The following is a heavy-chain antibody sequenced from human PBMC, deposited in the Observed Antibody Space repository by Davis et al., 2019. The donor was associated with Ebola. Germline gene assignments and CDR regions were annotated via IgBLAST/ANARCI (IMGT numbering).Heavy chain of an antibody. V-gene: IGHV3-23*01. Sequence: GESLKISCAASGFTFSSYAMSWVRQAPGKGLEWVSAISGSGGSTYYADSVKGRFTISRDNSKNTLYLQMNSLKTEDTAVYYCTRERFQIDYWGQGTLVTVSS. CDR2: ISGSGGST. CDR1: GFTFSSYA. D-gene: IGHD3-10*01. CDR3: TRERFQIDY. J-gene: IGHJ4*02.